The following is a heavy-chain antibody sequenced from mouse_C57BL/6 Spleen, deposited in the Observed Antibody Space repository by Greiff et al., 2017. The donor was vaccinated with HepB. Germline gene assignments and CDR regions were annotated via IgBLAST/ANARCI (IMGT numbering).Heavy chain of an antibody. CDR2: IDPSDSYT. D-gene: IGHD2-4*01. Sequence: QVQLQQPGAELVMPGASVKLSCKASGYTFTSYWMHWVKQRPGQGLEWIGEIDPSDSYTNYNQKFKGKSTLTVDKSSSTAYMQLSSLTSEDSAVYYCARYGGLRRNWYFDVWGTGTTVTVSS. CDR1: GYTFTSYW. V-gene: IGHV1-69*01. J-gene: IGHJ1*03. CDR3: ARYGGLRRNWYFDV.